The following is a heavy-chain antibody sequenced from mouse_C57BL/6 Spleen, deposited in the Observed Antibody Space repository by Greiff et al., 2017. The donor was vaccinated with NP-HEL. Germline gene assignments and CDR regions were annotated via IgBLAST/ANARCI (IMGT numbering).Heavy chain of an antibody. V-gene: IGHV2-3*01. Sequence: VKLVESGPGPVAPSQSLSITCTVSGFSLTSYGVSWVRQPPGKGLEWLGVIWGDGSTNYHSALISRLSISKDNSKSQVFLKLNSLLTDDTATYYCAKEEGYSNYGGWYFDVWGTGTTVTVSS. CDR1: GFSLTSYG. D-gene: IGHD2-5*01. CDR3: AKEEGYSNYGGWYFDV. J-gene: IGHJ1*03. CDR2: IWGDGST.